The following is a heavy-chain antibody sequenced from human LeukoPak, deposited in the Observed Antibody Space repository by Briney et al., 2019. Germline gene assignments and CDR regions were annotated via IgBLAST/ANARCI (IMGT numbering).Heavy chain of an antibody. Sequence: QPGGTLRLSCAASGFTFSRYGMSWVRQAPGEGLVWVSAICGSGGSTYYADSVKGRFTISSDNSKNTLYLQMNSLRAKDTAVYYCAKDLHYEWDLTDWGQGTLVTVSS. D-gene: IGHD1-26*01. V-gene: IGHV3-23*01. J-gene: IGHJ4*02. CDR2: ICGSGGST. CDR3: AKDLHYEWDLTD. CDR1: GFTFSRYG.